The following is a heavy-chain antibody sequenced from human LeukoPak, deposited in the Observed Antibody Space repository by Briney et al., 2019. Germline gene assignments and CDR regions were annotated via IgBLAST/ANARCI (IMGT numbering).Heavy chain of an antibody. D-gene: IGHD3-10*01. CDR1: GFTFSSYS. CDR2: IIGSGAST. CDR3: AKFGSIGNYYYYMDV. J-gene: IGHJ6*03. V-gene: IGHV3-23*01. Sequence: GGSLRLSCAASGFTFSSYSMNWVRQAPGKGLEWVSGIIGSGASTYYADSVKGRFTISRDSSQNTLYLQMNSLRAEDTAVYYCAKFGSIGNYYYYMDVWGKGTTVTISS.